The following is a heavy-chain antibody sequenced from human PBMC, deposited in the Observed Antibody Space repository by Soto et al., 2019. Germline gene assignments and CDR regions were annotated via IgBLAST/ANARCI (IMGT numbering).Heavy chain of an antibody. CDR3: ARSKNRTALFIYFDISVYERVVFDYFDY. CDR2: ISAYNGNT. D-gene: IGHD3-22*01. CDR1: GYTFTSYD. V-gene: IGHV1-18*01. Sequence: ASVKVSCKASGYTFTSYDINWVRQATGQGLEWMGWISAYNGNTNYAQKLQGRVTMTTDTSTSTAYMELRSLRSDDTAVYYCARSKNRTALFIYFDISVYERVVFDYFDYGGKGTLFTVSS. J-gene: IGHJ4*02.